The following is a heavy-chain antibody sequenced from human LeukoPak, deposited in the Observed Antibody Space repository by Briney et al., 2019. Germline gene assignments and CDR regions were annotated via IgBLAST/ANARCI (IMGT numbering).Heavy chain of an antibody. CDR3: ARGALAYCGGDCYSDY. J-gene: IGHJ4*02. D-gene: IGHD2-21*02. CDR2: ISAYNGNT. Sequence: ASVKVSCKASGYSFTSYGFSWVRQAPGQGLEWMGWISAYNGNTNYAQKLHGRVTMSTDTSTSTAYMELRSLRSDDTAIYYCARGALAYCGGDCYSDYWGQGTLVTVSS. V-gene: IGHV1-18*01. CDR1: GYSFTSYG.